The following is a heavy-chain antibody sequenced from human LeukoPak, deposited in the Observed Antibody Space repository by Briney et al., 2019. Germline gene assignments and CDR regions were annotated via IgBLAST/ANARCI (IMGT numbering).Heavy chain of an antibody. CDR1: GYTSTSYA. CDR2: INTNTGNP. J-gene: IGHJ3*02. CDR3: GVYGDKLDDAFDI. D-gene: IGHD4-17*01. Sequence: GASVKVSCKASGYTSTSYAMNWVRQAPGQGLEWMGWINTNTGNPTYAQGFTGRFVFSLDTSVSTAYLQISSLKAEDTAVYYCGVYGDKLDDAFDIWGQGTMVTVSS. V-gene: IGHV7-4-1*02.